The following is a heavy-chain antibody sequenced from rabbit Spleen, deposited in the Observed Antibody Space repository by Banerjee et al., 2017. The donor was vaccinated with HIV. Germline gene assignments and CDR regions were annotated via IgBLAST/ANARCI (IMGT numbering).Heavy chain of an antibody. CDR1: GFSFSNKAV. D-gene: IGHD8-1*01. V-gene: IGHV1S45*01. J-gene: IGHJ4*01. CDR2: IDTGSSGFT. Sequence: QEQLVESGGGLVKPEGSLKLSCTASGFSFSNKAVVCWVRQAPGKGLEWIACIDTGSSGFTYFATWAKGRFIMSRTSSTTVTLQMTSLTAADTATYFCARDTGGSYATDYLYLWGPGTLVTVS. CDR3: ARDTGGSYATDYLYL.